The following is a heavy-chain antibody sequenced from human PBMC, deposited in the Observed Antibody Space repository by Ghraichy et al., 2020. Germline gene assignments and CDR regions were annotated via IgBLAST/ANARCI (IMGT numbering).Heavy chain of an antibody. J-gene: IGHJ4*02. CDR3: ARLMVGGTPRDY. Sequence: GSLRLSCAASGFTFSDYYMTWMRQAPGKGLEWVSSISSFGSYTNYADSVKGRLTISRDNAKNSLYLQMNSLRAEDTAVYYCARLMVGGTPRDYWGQGTLVTDSS. D-gene: IGHD1-26*01. CDR1: GFTFSDYY. CDR2: ISSFGSYT. V-gene: IGHV3-11*06.